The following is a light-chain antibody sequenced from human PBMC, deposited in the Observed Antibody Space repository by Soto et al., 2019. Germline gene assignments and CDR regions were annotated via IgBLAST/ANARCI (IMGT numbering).Light chain of an antibody. CDR3: QEYDTYSWT. CDR1: QRISNW. CDR2: KAS. J-gene: IGKJ1*01. Sequence: DIQMTQSPSTLSASVGDRVTITCRASQRISNWLAWYQQKPGRAPNLLISKASSLESVVTSRFSGSGSGTEFTPTISSLQHDDFATSFCQEYDTYSWTFGQGTHVEIK. V-gene: IGKV1-5*03.